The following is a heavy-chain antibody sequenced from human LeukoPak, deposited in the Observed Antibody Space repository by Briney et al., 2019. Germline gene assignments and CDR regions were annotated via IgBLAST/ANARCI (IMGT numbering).Heavy chain of an antibody. J-gene: IGHJ5*02. D-gene: IGHD3-10*01. Sequence: SETLSLTCAVYGGSFSGYYWSWIRQSAGKGLEWIGRIYITGDTTYNPSLKSRVTMSLDTSKNQFPLKLSSVTAADTAVYYCARDSGTTGEVKFDPWGQGTLVTVSS. CDR3: ARDSGTTGEVKFDP. V-gene: IGHV4-4*07. CDR1: GGSFSGYY. CDR2: IYITGDT.